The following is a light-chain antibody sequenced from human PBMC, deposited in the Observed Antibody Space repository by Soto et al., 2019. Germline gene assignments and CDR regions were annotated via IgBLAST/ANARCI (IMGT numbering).Light chain of an antibody. CDR3: QQYGGSTSP. CDR2: GXS. V-gene: IGKV3-20*01. CDR1: QSLPXK. Sequence: PSPRTLSLSAWGRSTLSCGASQSLPXKLAWYQQQPGQAPRLLIAGXSNMATGSPDRLSGSGSGTDFPLTISRLEPDNLALYFCQQYGGSTSPFGLGTRLEIK. J-gene: IGKJ5*01.